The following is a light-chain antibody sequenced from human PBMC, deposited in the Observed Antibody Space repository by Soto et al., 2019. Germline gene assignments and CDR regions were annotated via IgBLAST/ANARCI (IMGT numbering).Light chain of an antibody. Sequence: QSALTQPPSVSGSPGQSVTISCTGTSSDVGSYNRVSWYQQPPGTAPKLMICQVSNRPSGVPDRFSGSKSGNTASLTISGLQAEDEADYYSSSYTSSGTWVFGGGTKLTVL. V-gene: IGLV2-18*02. CDR2: QVS. CDR1: SSDVGSYNR. CDR3: SSYTSSGTWV. J-gene: IGLJ3*02.